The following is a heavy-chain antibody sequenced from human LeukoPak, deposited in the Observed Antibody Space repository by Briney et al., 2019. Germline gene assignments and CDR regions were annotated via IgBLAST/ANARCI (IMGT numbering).Heavy chain of an antibody. Sequence: PSETLSLTCTVSGGSISSYYWNWIRQPPGKGLEWIGYIHYSGSTNYNPSLKSRVTIAVDTSKNQFSLKLTSVTAADTAVYYCVRDSSGWNYFDYWGRGTLVTVSS. J-gene: IGHJ4*02. D-gene: IGHD6-19*01. CDR1: GGSISSYY. CDR2: IHYSGST. V-gene: IGHV4-59*12. CDR3: VRDSSGWNYFDY.